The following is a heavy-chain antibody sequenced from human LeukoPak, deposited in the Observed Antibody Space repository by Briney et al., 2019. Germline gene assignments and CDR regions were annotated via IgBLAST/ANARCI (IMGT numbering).Heavy chain of an antibody. CDR1: GYTFTGYY. CDR3: ARDNPFDFWSGYDLQYYYMDV. CDR2: INPNSGGT. Sequence: ASVKVSCKASGYTFTGYYMHWVRQAPGQGLEWMGWINPNSGGTNYAQKFQGRVTMTRDTSISTAYMELSRLRSDDTAVYYCARDNPFDFWSGYDLQYYYMDVWGKGTTVTVSS. J-gene: IGHJ6*03. D-gene: IGHD3-3*01. V-gene: IGHV1-2*02.